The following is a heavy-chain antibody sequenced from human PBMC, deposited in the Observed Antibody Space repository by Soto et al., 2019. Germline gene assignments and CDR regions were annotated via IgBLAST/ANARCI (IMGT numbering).Heavy chain of an antibody. V-gene: IGHV4-59*11. CDR1: GVSMSSHY. CDR3: ARADPAASVGY. Sequence: AETLSLTCTVSGVSMSSHYWTWLRQSPGKGLEWIGYISYSGSTYYNPSLKSRFSISADTSKNQLSLRMNSMIAADTAVYYCARADPAASVGYWGQGTLVTVSS. D-gene: IGHD2-2*01. CDR2: ISYSGST. J-gene: IGHJ4*02.